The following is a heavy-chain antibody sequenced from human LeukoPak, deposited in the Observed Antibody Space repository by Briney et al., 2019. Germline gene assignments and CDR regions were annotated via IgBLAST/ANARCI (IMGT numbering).Heavy chain of an antibody. V-gene: IGHV4-59*08. CDR3: ARLGITMVRGVIIMYYYYYMDV. CDR2: IYYSGST. Sequence: PSETLSLTCTVSGGSISSYYWRWIRQPPGKGLEWIGYIYYSGSTNYNPSLKSRVTISVDTSKNQFSLKLSSVTAADTAVYYCARLGITMVRGVIIMYYYYYMDVWGKGTTVTVSS. CDR1: GGSISSYY. D-gene: IGHD3-10*01. J-gene: IGHJ6*03.